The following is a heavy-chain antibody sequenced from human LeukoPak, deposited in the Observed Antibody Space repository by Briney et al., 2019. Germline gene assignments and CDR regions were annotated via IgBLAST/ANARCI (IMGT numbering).Heavy chain of an antibody. J-gene: IGHJ4*02. CDR1: GYTFTSYA. D-gene: IGHD6-13*01. CDR2: ISAYNGNT. CDR3: ARDRSSSWYYFEY. Sequence: VASVKVSCKAFGYTFTSYAFSWVRQAPGQGLEWMGWISAYNGNTKYAQKFQGRVTMTTDTSTSTAYMGVRSLRSDDTAVYYCARDRSSSWYYFEYWGQGALVTVSS. V-gene: IGHV1-18*01.